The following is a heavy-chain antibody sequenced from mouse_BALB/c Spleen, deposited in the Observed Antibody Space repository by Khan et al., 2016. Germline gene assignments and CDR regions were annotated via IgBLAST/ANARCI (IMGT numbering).Heavy chain of an antibody. V-gene: IGHV1-7*01. D-gene: IGHD1-1*01. J-gene: IGHJ2*01. CDR2: INPSTGYT. CDR3: ARRNYYGRGRIDY. Sequence: QVQLQQSGAELAKPGASVKMSCKASGFTFTSYWMNWVKQRPGQGLEWIGHINPSTGYTENNQKFKDKATLTADKSSRPAYMQLSSLTSEDSAVYYCARRNYYGRGRIDYWGQGTTLTVSS. CDR1: GFTFTSYW.